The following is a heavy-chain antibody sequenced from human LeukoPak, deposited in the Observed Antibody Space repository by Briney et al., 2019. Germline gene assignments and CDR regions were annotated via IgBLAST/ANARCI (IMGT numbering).Heavy chain of an antibody. CDR2: IYLRGNT. D-gene: IGHD6-6*01. Sequence: PSETLSLTCAISGGSISSSNWWTWVRQPPGKGLEWVGEIYLRGNTNYNPSLESRVTISVDESKTQLSLRLESVTAADTAVYYCARRMGSSLPFDYWGQGTLVTVSS. CDR1: GGSISSSNW. V-gene: IGHV4-4*02. J-gene: IGHJ4*02. CDR3: ARRMGSSLPFDY.